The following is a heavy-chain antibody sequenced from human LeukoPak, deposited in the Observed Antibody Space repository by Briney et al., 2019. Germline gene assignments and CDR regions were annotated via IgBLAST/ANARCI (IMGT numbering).Heavy chain of an antibody. CDR2: INHSGST. D-gene: IGHD3-22*01. V-gene: IGHV4-34*01. Sequence: SETLSLTCAVYGGSFSGYYWNWIRQPPGKGLEWIGEINHSGSTNYNPSLKSRVTISVDTSKNQFSLKLSSVTAADTAAYYCARGNYYDSSAYYPQWGQGTLVTVSS. CDR1: GGSFSGYY. J-gene: IGHJ4*02. CDR3: ARGNYYDSSAYYPQ.